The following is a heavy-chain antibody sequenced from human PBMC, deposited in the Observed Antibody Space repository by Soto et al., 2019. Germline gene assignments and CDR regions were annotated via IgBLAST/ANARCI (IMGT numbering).Heavy chain of an antibody. V-gene: IGHV2-26*01. D-gene: IGHD4-17*01. J-gene: IGHJ4*02. CDR3: ARIVTAPTTVVSADYFDY. Sequence: ESGPTLVNPTETLTLTCTVSGFSLSNARMGVSWIRQPPGKALEWLAHIFSNDEKSYSTSLKSRLTISKDTSKSQVVLTMTNMDPVDTATYYCARIVTAPTTVVSADYFDYWGQGTLVTVSS. CDR2: IFSNDEK. CDR1: GFSLSNARMG.